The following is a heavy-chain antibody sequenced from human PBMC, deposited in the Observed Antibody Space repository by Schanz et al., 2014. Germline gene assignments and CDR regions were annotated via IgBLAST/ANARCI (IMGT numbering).Heavy chain of an antibody. V-gene: IGHV3-30*04. Sequence: QVQLVESGGGVVQPGRSLRLSCAASGFTFSSYTMHWVRQAPGTGLEWVAVISYDGTNKYYADSVKGRFTISRDNSKNTLYLQMNSLRAEDTAVYYCARELLESPLFDYWGQGTLVTVSS. J-gene: IGHJ4*02. CDR1: GFTFSSYT. CDR3: ARELLESPLFDY. CDR2: ISYDGTNK. D-gene: IGHD1-1*01.